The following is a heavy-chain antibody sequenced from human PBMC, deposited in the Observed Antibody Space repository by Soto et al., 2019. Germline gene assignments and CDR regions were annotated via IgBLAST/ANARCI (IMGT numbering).Heavy chain of an antibody. J-gene: IGHJ6*02. CDR1: GGSFSGYY. CDR2: INHSGSA. Sequence: SETLSLTCAVYGGSFSGYYWSWIRQPPGKGLEWIGEINHSGSANYNPSLKSRVTISVDTSKNQFSLKLSSVSAADTAVYYCARVSGIYYYGMDVWGQGTTVT. D-gene: IGHD3-10*01. V-gene: IGHV4-34*01. CDR3: ARVSGIYYYGMDV.